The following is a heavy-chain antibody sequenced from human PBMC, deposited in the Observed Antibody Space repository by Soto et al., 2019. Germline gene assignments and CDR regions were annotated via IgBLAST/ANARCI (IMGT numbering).Heavy chain of an antibody. D-gene: IGHD3-22*01. Sequence: SVKVSCKASGGTFSSYAISWVRQAPGQGLEWMGGIIPIFGTANYAQKFQGRVTITADKSTSTAYMELSSLRSEGTAVYYCARRGSSGYRYWYFDLWGRGTLVTVSS. CDR2: IIPIFGTA. CDR1: GGTFSSYA. V-gene: IGHV1-69*06. J-gene: IGHJ2*01. CDR3: ARRGSSGYRYWYFDL.